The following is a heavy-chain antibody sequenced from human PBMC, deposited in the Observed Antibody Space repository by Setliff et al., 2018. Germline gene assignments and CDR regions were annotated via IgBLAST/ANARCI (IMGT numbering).Heavy chain of an antibody. CDR2: INTRTGNP. CDR1: GYTFTTYA. J-gene: IGHJ4*02. V-gene: IGHV7-4-1*02. D-gene: IGHD6-13*01. CDR3: ATGSLVAAGTGH. Sequence: ASVKVSCKTSGYTFTTYAISWVRQAPGQGLEWMGYINTRTGNPMYAQGFTGRFVLSLDPSVSTAYLQISSLKAEDTALYYCATGSLVAAGTGHWGQGTLVTVSS.